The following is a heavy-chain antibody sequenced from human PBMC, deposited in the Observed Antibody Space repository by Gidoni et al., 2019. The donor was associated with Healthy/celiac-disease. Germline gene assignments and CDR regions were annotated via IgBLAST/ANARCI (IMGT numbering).Heavy chain of an antibody. CDR3: AKDSAYSSSS. Sequence: EVQLLESGGGLVQPGGSLRLSCAASGFTFSSYARSWVRQAPGKGLEWGSAISGRSGSTYDADSVKGRFIISRDNYKNTLYLQMNSLRAEDTAVYYCAKDSAYSSSSWGQGTLVTVSS. CDR1: GFTFSSYA. V-gene: IGHV3-23*01. D-gene: IGHD6-6*01. J-gene: IGHJ5*02. CDR2: ISGRSGST.